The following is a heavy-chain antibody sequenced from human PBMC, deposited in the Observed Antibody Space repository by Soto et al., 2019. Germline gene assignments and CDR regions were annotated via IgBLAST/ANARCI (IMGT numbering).Heavy chain of an antibody. J-gene: IGHJ3*01. CDR2: LSAYNGDT. CDR1: GYTFINYG. Sequence: QVQLVQSGAEVKKPGASVRVSCKTSGYTFINYGISWVRQAPGQGLEWMGWLSAYNGDTSSAEKLQDRFTMTTDTTENTVYRDLRSLTSDDTAAYYCARWSAIVGGAEALDVWGQGTMVIVSS. V-gene: IGHV1-18*01. D-gene: IGHD1-26*01. CDR3: ARWSAIVGGAEALDV.